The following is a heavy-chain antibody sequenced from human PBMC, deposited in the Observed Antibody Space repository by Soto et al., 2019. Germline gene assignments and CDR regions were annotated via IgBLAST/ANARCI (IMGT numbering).Heavy chain of an antibody. CDR3: ARRGYGPGFPYYYGMDV. Sequence: SETLSLTCTVSGGSMSSFYWSWIRQPPGKGLEWIGYIYYSGSTNYNPSLKSRVTMSVDTPKNQFSLKLSSVTAADTAVYYCARRGYGPGFPYYYGMDVWGQGTTVTVSS. CDR1: GGSMSSFY. CDR2: IYYSGST. V-gene: IGHV4-59*01. D-gene: IGHD3-10*01. J-gene: IGHJ6*02.